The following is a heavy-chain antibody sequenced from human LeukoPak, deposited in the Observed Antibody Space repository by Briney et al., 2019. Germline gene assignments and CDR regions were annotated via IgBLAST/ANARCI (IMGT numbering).Heavy chain of an antibody. CDR2: IYYSGST. CDR3: ARAGQVLRFLEWPKPFDY. D-gene: IGHD3-3*01. V-gene: IGHV4-31*03. J-gene: IGHJ4*02. CDR1: GGSISSGGYY. Sequence: SETLSLTCTVSGGSISSGGYYWSWIRQHPGKGLEWIGYIYYSGSTYYNPSLKSRVTISADTSKNQFSLKLSSVTAADTAVYYCARAGQVLRFLEWPKPFDYWGQGTLVTVSS.